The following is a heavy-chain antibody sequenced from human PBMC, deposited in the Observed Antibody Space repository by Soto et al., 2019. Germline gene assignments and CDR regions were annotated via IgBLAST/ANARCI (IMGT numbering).Heavy chain of an antibody. CDR2: VGLSGDM. CDR1: GFTFSDYS. D-gene: IGHD3-22*01. V-gene: IGHV3-48*02. CDR3: ARDALYSSSPSFWFDS. J-gene: IGHJ5*01. Sequence: EARLVESGGGLVQPGGSLRLSCAASGFTFSDYSMNWVRQAPGKGLEWISHVGLSGDMVYADSVKGRFTISRDNAKSSLYLQLNRLRDEDTALYYCARDALYSSSPSFWFDSWGQGPLVTVSS.